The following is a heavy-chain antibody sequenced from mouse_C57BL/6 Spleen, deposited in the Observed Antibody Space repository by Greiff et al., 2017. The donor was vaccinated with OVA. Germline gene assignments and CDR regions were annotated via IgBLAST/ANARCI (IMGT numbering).Heavy chain of an antibody. V-gene: IGHV1-64*01. CDR1: GYTFTSYW. J-gene: IGHJ3*01. Sequence: QVHVKQSGAELVKPGASVKLSCKASGYTFTSYWMHWVKQRPGQGLEWIGMIHPNSGSTNYNEKFKSKATLTVDKSSSTAYMQLSSLTSEDSAVYYCASGSSQAWFAYWGQGTLVTVSA. D-gene: IGHD1-1*01. CDR2: IHPNSGST. CDR3: ASGSSQAWFAY.